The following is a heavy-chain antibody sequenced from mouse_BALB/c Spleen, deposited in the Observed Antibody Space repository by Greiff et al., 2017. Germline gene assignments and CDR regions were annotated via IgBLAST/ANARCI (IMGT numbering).Heavy chain of an antibody. Sequence: EVKLQESGPELVKPGASVKIPCKASGYTFTDYNMDWVKQSHGKSLEWIGDINPNNGGTIYNQKFKGKATLTVDKSSSTAYMELRSLTSEDTAVYYCARDDYDEGGRFAYWGQGTLVTVSA. CDR2: INPNNGGT. J-gene: IGHJ3*01. CDR3: ARDDYDEGGRFAY. CDR1: GYTFTDYN. D-gene: IGHD2-4*01. V-gene: IGHV1-18*01.